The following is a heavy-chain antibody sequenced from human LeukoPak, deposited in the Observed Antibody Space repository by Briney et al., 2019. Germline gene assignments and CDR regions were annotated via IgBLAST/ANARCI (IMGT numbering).Heavy chain of an antibody. V-gene: IGHV3-30*02. CDR1: GFTFSSYG. J-gene: IGHJ4*02. D-gene: IGHD2-21*02. CDR3: ATRGYCGGDCYFDY. CDR2: IRYDGSNK. Sequence: PGGSLRLSCAASGFTFSSYGMHWVRQAPGKGLEWVAFIRYDGSNKYYADSVKGRFTISRDNAKNSLYLQMNSLRAEDTAVYYCATRGYCGGDCYFDYWGQGTLVTVSS.